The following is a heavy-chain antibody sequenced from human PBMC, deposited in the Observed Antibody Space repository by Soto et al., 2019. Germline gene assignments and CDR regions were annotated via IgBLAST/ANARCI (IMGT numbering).Heavy chain of an antibody. CDR1: GITFSNYA. Sequence: GGSLRLSCTSSGITFSNYAMTWVRQAPRKGLEWVSSISTSGGRPYYADSVEGRFTISRDNSKNTLYLQMNSLRVEDTAVYYCAKDPDRYDYVWGTYRYIDHWGQGTLVTVSS. V-gene: IGHV3-23*01. J-gene: IGHJ4*02. D-gene: IGHD3-16*02. CDR3: AKDPDRYDYVWGTYRYIDH. CDR2: ISTSGGRP.